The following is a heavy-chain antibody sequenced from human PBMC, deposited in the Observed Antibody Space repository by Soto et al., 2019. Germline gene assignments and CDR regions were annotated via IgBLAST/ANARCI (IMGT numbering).Heavy chain of an antibody. CDR2: IRGSGSST. D-gene: IGHD4-17*01. Sequence: PGGSLRLSCVASGFTFSSYTMSWVRQAPGKGLEWVSAIRGSGSSTYYADSVKGRFTISRDNSKNTLYLEVHSLRAEDTAVYYCAKLKTGASGDFHFQHWGQGTLVTVPQ. J-gene: IGHJ1*01. V-gene: IGHV3-23*01. CDR1: GFTFSSYT. CDR3: AKLKTGASGDFHFQH.